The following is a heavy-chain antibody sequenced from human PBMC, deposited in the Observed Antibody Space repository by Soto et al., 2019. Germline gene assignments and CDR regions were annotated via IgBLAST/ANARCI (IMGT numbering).Heavy chain of an antibody. CDR3: AREPSDYEDKGGMDV. CDR1: GFTVSSNY. Sequence: EVQLVESGGGLVQPGGSLRLSCAASGFTVSSNYMSWVRQAPGKGLEWVSVIYSGGSTYYADSVKGRFTISRDNSKTTLYLQMNSLRAEDTAVYYCAREPSDYEDKGGMDVWGQGTTVTVSS. CDR2: IYSGGST. V-gene: IGHV3-66*01. J-gene: IGHJ6*02. D-gene: IGHD4-17*01.